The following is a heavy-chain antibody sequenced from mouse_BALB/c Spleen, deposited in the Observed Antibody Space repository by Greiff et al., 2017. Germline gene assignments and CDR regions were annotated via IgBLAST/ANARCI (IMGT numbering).Heavy chain of an antibody. V-gene: IGHV1S126*01. Sequence: VKLMESGPQLVRPGASVKISCKASGYSFTSYWMHWVKQRPGQGLEWIGMIDPSDSETRLNQKFKDKATLTVDKSSSTAYMQLSSPTSEDSAVYYCARSLLRYDVRAMDYWGQGTSVTVSS. CDR2: IDPSDSET. D-gene: IGHD2-14*01. J-gene: IGHJ4*01. CDR3: ARSLLRYDVRAMDY. CDR1: GYSFTSYW.